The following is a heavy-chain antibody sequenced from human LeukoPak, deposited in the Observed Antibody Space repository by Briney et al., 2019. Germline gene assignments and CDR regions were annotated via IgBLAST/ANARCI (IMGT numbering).Heavy chain of an antibody. CDR3: AREKGRYYGSGRYVY. CDR1: GGSFSGYY. Sequence: SETLSLTCAVYGGSFSGYYWSWIRQPPGKGLEWIGEINHSGRTNYNPSLKSRVTISVDTSKNQFSLKLSSVTAADTAVYYCAREKGRYYGSGRYVYWGQGTLVTVSS. D-gene: IGHD3-10*01. J-gene: IGHJ4*02. V-gene: IGHV4-34*01. CDR2: INHSGRT.